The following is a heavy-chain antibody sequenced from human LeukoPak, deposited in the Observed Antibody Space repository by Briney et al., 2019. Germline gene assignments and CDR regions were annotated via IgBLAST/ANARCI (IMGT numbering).Heavy chain of an antibody. CDR1: GGSISSYY. CDR3: ARVDCSSTSCYPDY. J-gene: IGHJ4*02. CDR2: IYYSGNT. D-gene: IGHD2-2*01. V-gene: IGHV4-59*01. Sequence: SETLSLTCTVSGGSISSYYWSWLRQPPGKGLEWIGYIYYSGNTNYNPSLKSRVTISVDTSKNHFSLKLSSVTAADTAVYYCARVDCSSTSCYPDYWGQGTLVTVSS.